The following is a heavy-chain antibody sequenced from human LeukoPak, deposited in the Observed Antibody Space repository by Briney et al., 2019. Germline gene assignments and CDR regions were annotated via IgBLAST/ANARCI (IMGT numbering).Heavy chain of an antibody. V-gene: IGHV3-21*01. J-gene: IGHJ6*04. CDR3: ARAMYYYGSGSYLRAYYYGMDV. Sequence: PGGSLRLSCAASGFTFSSYSMNWVRQAPGKGLEWVSSISSSSSYIYYADSVKGRFTISRDNAKNSLYLQMNSLRAEDTAVYYCARAMYYYGSGSYLRAYYYGMDVWGKGTTVTVSS. D-gene: IGHD3-10*01. CDR2: ISSSSSYI. CDR1: GFTFSSYS.